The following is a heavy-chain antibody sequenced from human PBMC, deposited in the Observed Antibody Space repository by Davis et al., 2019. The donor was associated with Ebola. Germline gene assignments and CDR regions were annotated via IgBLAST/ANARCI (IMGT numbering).Heavy chain of an antibody. D-gene: IGHD4-17*01. CDR2: IYYSGST. V-gene: IGHV4-59*08. CDR3: ASQVTTVTINWFDP. J-gene: IGHJ5*02. Sequence: SETLSLTCTVSGGSISGYYWSWIRQPPGKGLEWIGYIYYSGSTYYNPSLKSRVTISVDTSKNQFSLKLSSVTAADTAVYYCASQVTTVTINWFDPWGQGTLVTVSS. CDR1: GGSISGYY.